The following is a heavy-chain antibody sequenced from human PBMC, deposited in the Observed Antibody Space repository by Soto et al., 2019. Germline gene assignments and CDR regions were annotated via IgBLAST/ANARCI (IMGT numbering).Heavy chain of an antibody. V-gene: IGHV3-33*01. CDR1: GPIFNGYG. CDR2: IWHDGSEI. CDR3: ARDGIGGTDFRAFLDY. J-gene: IGHJ4*02. D-gene: IGHD1-7*01. Sequence: QVQLEQSGGGVVQPGGSLRLSCVVPGPIFNGYGMHWVRQAPGKRLEWVAVIWHDGSEIYYADSVKGRFTISRDNSKNTLYLPMNSLRVEDTAVYYCARDGIGGTDFRAFLDYWGQGTLVTFSS.